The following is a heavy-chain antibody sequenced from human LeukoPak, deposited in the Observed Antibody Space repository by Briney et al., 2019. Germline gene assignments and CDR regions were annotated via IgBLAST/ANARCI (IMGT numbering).Heavy chain of an antibody. Sequence: SETLSLTCAVYGGSFSGYYWSWIRQPPGKGLEWIGEINHSGSTNYNPSLKSRVTISVDTSKNQFSLKLSSVTAADTAVYYCARDERIGYYDILTSKGMDVWGQGTTVTVSS. V-gene: IGHV4-34*01. CDR3: ARDERIGYYDILTSKGMDV. CDR1: GGSFSGYY. J-gene: IGHJ6*02. CDR2: INHSGST. D-gene: IGHD3-9*01.